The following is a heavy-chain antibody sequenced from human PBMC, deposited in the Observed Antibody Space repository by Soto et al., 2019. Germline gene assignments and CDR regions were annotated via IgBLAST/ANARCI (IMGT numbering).Heavy chain of an antibody. Sequence: GSLRLSCAASGFTFSSYAMSWVRQAPGKGLEWVSAISGSGGSTYYADSVKGRFTISRDNSKNTLYLQMNSLRAEDTAVYYCAKDRASSGSSGYPFDYWGQGTLVTVSS. V-gene: IGHV3-23*01. CDR1: GFTFSSYA. CDR3: AKDRASSGSSGYPFDY. D-gene: IGHD3-22*01. J-gene: IGHJ4*02. CDR2: ISGSGGST.